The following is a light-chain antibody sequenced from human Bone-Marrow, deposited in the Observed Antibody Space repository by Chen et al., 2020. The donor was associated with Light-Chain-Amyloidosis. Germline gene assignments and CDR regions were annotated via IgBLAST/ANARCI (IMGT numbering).Light chain of an antibody. J-gene: IGLJ2*01. Sequence: SYELTQPPSVSVSPGQTARITCSGDDLPTKYAYWYQQKPGQAPVLVIHSDTERPSGISERFSGSSSGTTATLTISGVQAEDAADYPCQSADSSGTYEVIFGGGTKLTVL. CDR3: QSADSSGTYEVI. V-gene: IGLV3-25*03. CDR1: DLPTKY. CDR2: SDT.